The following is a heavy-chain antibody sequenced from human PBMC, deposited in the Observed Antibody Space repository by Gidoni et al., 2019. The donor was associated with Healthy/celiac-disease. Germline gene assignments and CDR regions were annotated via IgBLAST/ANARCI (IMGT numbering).Heavy chain of an antibody. CDR3: ARATTVVTRVPVDY. CDR1: GYTFTDYY. D-gene: IGHD4-17*01. Sequence: QVQLLPSGAELKKPGASVTVSCKASGYTFTDYYLHWVRQAPGQGLEWMGWINPNSGGTNYAQKFQGRVTMTRDTSISTAYMELSRLRSDDTAVYYCARATTVVTRVPVDYWGQGTLVTVSS. CDR2: INPNSGGT. V-gene: IGHV1-2*02. J-gene: IGHJ4*02.